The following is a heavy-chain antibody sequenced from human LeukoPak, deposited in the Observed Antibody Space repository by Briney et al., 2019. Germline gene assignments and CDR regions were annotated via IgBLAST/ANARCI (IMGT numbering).Heavy chain of an antibody. J-gene: IGHJ6*04. CDR2: IIPIFGTA. CDR3: ARADGSGSYGSHYYYYGMDV. CDR1: GGTFSSYA. V-gene: IGHV1-69*01. D-gene: IGHD3-10*01. Sequence: ASVKVSCKASGGTFSSYAISWVRQAPGQGLEWMGGIIPIFGTANYAQKFQGRVTITADESTSTAYMELSSLRSEDTAVYHCARADGSGSYGSHYYYYGMDVWGKGTTVTVSS.